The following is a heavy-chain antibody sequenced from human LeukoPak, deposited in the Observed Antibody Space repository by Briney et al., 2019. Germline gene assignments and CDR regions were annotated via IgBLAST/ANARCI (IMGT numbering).Heavy chain of an antibody. Sequence: PGGSLRLSCAASGFTLSSYAMSWVRQAPGKGLEWVSAISGSGGSTYYADSVKGRFTISRDNSKNTLYLQMNSLRAEDTAVYYCAKDSMVRGVIPFDYWGQGTLVTVSS. CDR1: GFTLSSYA. V-gene: IGHV3-23*01. CDR2: ISGSGGST. J-gene: IGHJ4*02. D-gene: IGHD3-10*01. CDR3: AKDSMVRGVIPFDY.